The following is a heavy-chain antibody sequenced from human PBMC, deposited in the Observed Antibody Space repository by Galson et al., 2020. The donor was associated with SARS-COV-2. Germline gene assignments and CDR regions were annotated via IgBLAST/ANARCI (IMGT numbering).Heavy chain of an antibody. CDR2: ISYDETNK. V-gene: IGHV3-30*04. J-gene: IGHJ4*02. CDR3: ATGGTVITLGDS. CDR1: GFPFNIYA. Sequence: GGSLRLSCAASGFPFNIYAVHWVRQAPGKGLEWVAVISYDETNKSYADSVKGRFTISRDNSKNTLYLHMNSLRPEDTAVYYCATGGTVITLGDSWGQGTLVTVSS. D-gene: IGHD3-16*01.